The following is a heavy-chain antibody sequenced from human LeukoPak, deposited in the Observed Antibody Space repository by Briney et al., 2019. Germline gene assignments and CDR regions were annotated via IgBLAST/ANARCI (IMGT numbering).Heavy chain of an antibody. CDR2: VNPRNGGT. CDR1: GYPFTGYY. CDR3: ATGAQYGLRGVAYFYYMHV. D-gene: IGHD3-10*01. V-gene: IGHV1-2*02. J-gene: IGHJ6*03. Sequence: ASVKVSCKASGYPFTGYYVHWVRQAPGHGLEWMGWVNPRNGGTHSAQKFQGRVSMTGDTSITTAYMELSSLTSDDTAVYYCATGAQYGLRGVAYFYYMHVWGTGRQSPSP.